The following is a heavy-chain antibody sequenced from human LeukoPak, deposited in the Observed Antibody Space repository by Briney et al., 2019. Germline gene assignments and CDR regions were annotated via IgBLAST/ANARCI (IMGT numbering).Heavy chain of an antibody. Sequence: SETLSLTCILSGGSTSRSSYYSGWIRQPPGKGLEWIGSIHYSGSTYYNPSLKSRVTISVDTSKNQFSLELPSVTAADTAVFYCESRSESTCILGGAYICWGQRTLVTVSS. D-gene: IGHD3-16*01. CDR1: GGSTSRSSYY. CDR2: IHYSGST. V-gene: IGHV4-39*01. CDR3: ESRSESTCILGGAYIC. J-gene: IGHJ4*02.